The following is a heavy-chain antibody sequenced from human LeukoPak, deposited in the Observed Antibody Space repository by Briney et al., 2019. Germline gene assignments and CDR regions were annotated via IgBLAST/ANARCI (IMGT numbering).Heavy chain of an antibody. CDR3: ARFPLGSSGGDY. J-gene: IGHJ4*02. CDR1: GYTFTGYY. D-gene: IGHD2-15*01. CDR2: INPNSGGT. Sequence: ASVKVSCKASGYTFTGYYMHWVRQAPGQGLEWMGWINPNSGGTNYAQKFQDRATMTRDTSISTAYMELSRLRSDDTAVYYCARFPLGSSGGDYWGQGTLVTVSS. V-gene: IGHV1-2*02.